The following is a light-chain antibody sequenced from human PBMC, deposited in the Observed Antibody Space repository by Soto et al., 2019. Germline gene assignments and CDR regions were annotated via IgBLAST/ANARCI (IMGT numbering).Light chain of an antibody. CDR2: DAS. J-gene: IGKJ1*01. V-gene: IGKV1-5*01. CDR3: QQYNNYLWT. Sequence: DIQMTQSPSTLSASIGDRVTITCRASESIRTWLAWYQHKPGKAPKFLIYDASSLESGVPSRFSGSGSGTEFTLTISNLQPDDFATYFCQQYNNYLWTFGQGTKVDIK. CDR1: ESIRTW.